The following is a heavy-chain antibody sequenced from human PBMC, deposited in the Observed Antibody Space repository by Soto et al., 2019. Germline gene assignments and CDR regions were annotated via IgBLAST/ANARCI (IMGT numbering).Heavy chain of an antibody. CDR1: GGSISSYY. V-gene: IGHV4-59*01. CDR3: ARGWGEVGVGYYYYYMDV. Sequence: QVQLQESGPGLVKPSETLSLTCTVSGGSISSYYWSWIRQPPGKGLEWIGYIYYSGSTNYNPSLKSRVTISVDTSKNQFSLKLRSVTAADTAVYYCARGWGEVGVGYYYYYMDVWGKGTTVTVSS. J-gene: IGHJ6*03. D-gene: IGHD3-3*01. CDR2: IYYSGST.